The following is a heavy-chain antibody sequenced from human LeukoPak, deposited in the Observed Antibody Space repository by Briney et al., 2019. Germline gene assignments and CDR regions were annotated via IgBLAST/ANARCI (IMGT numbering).Heavy chain of an antibody. CDR3: ARGQLWLLSY. J-gene: IGHJ4*02. CDR2: ISNDGSNE. CDR1: GFTFSRFA. Sequence: GRSLRLSYAASGFTFSRFAMYWVRQAPGKGLEWVAIISNDGSNEYYADSVKGRFTISRDNSKNTLYLQMNSLRAEDTAVYYCARGQLWLLSYWGQGTLVTVSS. D-gene: IGHD5-18*01. V-gene: IGHV3-30-3*01.